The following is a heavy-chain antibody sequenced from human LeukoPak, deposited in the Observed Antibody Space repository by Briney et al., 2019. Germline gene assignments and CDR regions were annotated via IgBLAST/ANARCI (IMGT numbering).Heavy chain of an antibody. Sequence: ASVKVSCKVSGYTLTELSMHWVRQAPGKGLEWMGGFDPEDGETIYAQKFQGRVTMTEDTSTDTAYMELSSLRSEDTAVYYCARVSSAYYYDSSGYYGYWGQGTLVTVSS. J-gene: IGHJ4*02. V-gene: IGHV1-24*01. CDR3: ARVSSAYYYDSSGYYGY. CDR2: FDPEDGET. CDR1: GYTLTELS. D-gene: IGHD3-22*01.